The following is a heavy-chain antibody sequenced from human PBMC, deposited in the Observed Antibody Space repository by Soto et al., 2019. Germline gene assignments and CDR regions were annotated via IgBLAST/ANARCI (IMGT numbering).Heavy chain of an antibody. CDR2: IYDSGST. J-gene: IGHJ5*02. CDR1: GGSISSGDYY. CDR3: SSGVTMVRGVIIPRFDP. D-gene: IGHD3-10*01. V-gene: IGHV4-30-4*01. Sequence: QVQLQESGPGLVKPSQTLSLTCTVSGGSISSGDYYWSWIRQPPGKGLEWIGYIYDSGSTYYNPSLRGRATISADTSKHHFSLKLSSVTAADTAVYYWSSGVTMVRGVIIPRFDPWGQGTLVTVSS.